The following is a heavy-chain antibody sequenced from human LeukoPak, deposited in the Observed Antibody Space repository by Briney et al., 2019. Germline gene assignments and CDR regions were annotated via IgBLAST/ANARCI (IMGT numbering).Heavy chain of an antibody. Sequence: GESLKISCEASGYSFTTYWIGWVRQMPGKGLEWMGIIYPGDSDTRYSPSFQGQVTISVDKSVSAAYLQWSSLKASDTAMYYCASPPTRECSSISCPLSYWGQGTLVTVSS. D-gene: IGHD2-2*01. V-gene: IGHV5-51*01. CDR2: IYPGDSDT. CDR3: ASPPTRECSSISCPLSY. J-gene: IGHJ4*02. CDR1: GYSFTTYW.